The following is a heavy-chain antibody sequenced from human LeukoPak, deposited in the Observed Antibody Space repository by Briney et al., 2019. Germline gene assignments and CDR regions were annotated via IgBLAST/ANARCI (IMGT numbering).Heavy chain of an antibody. CDR3: ARWEISGSSDY. CDR1: GFTFDDYG. Sequence: GSPRLSCAASGFTFDDYGMSWVRQAPGKGLEWVSGINWNGGSTGYADSVKGRFTISRDNAKNSLYLQMNSLRAEDTALYYCARWEISGSSDYWGQGTLVTVSS. J-gene: IGHJ4*02. V-gene: IGHV3-20*04. D-gene: IGHD1-26*01. CDR2: INWNGGST.